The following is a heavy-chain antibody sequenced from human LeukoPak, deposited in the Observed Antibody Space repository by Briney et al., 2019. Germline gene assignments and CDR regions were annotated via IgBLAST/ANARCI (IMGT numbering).Heavy chain of an antibody. Sequence: SETLSLTCTVSGGSISSYYWSWIRQPPGKGLEWIGSIYYRGSTYYNPSLKSRVTISVDTSKNQFSLKLSSVTAADTAVYYCAKIYYYYYYMDVWGNGTMVTVSS. V-gene: IGHV4-59*05. CDR3: AKIYYYYYYMDV. CDR1: GGSISSYY. CDR2: IYYRGST. J-gene: IGHJ6*03.